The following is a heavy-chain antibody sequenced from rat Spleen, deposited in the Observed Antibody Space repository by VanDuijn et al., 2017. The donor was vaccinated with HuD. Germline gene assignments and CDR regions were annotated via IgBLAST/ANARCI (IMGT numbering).Heavy chain of an antibody. CDR3: ARENRINTVATPFDY. J-gene: IGHJ2*01. D-gene: IGHD1-3*01. CDR1: GFTFSSFA. V-gene: IGHV5-46*01. CDR2: ITSGGSNT. Sequence: EVQLVESGGGLVQPGRSLKLSCAASGFTFSSFAMAWVRQAPKKGLEWVATITSGGSNTYYPDSVKGRFTISRDNAKSTLYLQMSRLGSEDKAIYYSARENRINTVATPFDYWGQGVMVTVSS.